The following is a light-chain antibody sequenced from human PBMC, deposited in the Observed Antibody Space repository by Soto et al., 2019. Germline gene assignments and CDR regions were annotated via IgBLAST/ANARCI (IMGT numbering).Light chain of an antibody. CDR1: QSISSW. CDR2: KAS. CDR3: QQSYSSPPT. V-gene: IGKV1-5*03. J-gene: IGKJ1*01. Sequence: DIQMTQSPSILSASVGDRVTITCRASQSISSWLAWYQQKPGKAPNLLIHKASHLESGVPSRFSGSRSGPDFTLTISSLQPEDFATYYCQQSYSSPPTFGQGTKVEIK.